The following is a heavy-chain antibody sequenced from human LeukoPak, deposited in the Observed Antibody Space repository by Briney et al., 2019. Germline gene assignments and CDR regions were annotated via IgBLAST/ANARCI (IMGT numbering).Heavy chain of an antibody. CDR3: AKDRKVGAPLDY. CDR2: IRYDGSNK. CDR1: GFTFSSYG. V-gene: IGHV3-30*02. J-gene: IGHJ4*02. Sequence: GGSLRLSCAASGFTFSSYGMHWVRQAPGRGLEWVAFIRYDGSNKYYADSVKGRFTISRDNSKNTLYLQMNSLRAEDTAVYYCAKDRKVGAPLDYWGQGTLVTVSS. D-gene: IGHD1-26*01.